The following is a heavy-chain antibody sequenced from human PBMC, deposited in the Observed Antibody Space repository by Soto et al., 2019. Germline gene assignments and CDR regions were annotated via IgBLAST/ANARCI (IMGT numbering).Heavy chain of an antibody. CDR1: GFTFSSYG. CDR2: ISYDGSNK. D-gene: IGHD2-21*02. CDR3: AKDLGGYGGNLGLSY. J-gene: IGHJ4*02. Sequence: QVQLVESGGGVVQPGRSLRLSCAASGFTFSSYGMHWVRQAPGKGLEWVAVISYDGSNKYYADSVKGRFTISRDNSKNPLYLQMHSLRAEDTAVYYCAKDLGGYGGNLGLSYWGQGTLVTVSS. V-gene: IGHV3-30*18.